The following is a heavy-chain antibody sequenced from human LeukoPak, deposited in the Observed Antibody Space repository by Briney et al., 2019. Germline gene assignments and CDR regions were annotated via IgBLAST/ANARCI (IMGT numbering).Heavy chain of an antibody. Sequence: ASVKVSCKASGYTFTGYYMHWVRQAPGQGLEWMGWTNPNSGGTNYAQKFQGRVTMTRDTSISTAYMELSRLRSDDTAVYYCARSIAAAGRRVDYWGQGTLSPSPQ. D-gene: IGHD6-13*01. J-gene: IGHJ4*02. V-gene: IGHV1-2*02. CDR2: TNPNSGGT. CDR3: ARSIAAAGRRVDY. CDR1: GYTFTGYY.